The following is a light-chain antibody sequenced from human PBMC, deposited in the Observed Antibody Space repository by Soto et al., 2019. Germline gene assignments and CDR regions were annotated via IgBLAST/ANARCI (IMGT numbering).Light chain of an antibody. CDR3: KSYTSRSTLV. Sequence: QSVLTQPASVSGSPGQSITISCTGTSSDVGAYNYVSWYQHHPGKAPKLMIYDVSNRPSGVSSRFSGSKSGNTASLTLSGXXXXXXXDYYCKSYTSRSTLVFGGGTKLTV. CDR1: SSDVGAYNY. CDR2: DVS. V-gene: IGLV2-14*03. J-gene: IGLJ2*01.